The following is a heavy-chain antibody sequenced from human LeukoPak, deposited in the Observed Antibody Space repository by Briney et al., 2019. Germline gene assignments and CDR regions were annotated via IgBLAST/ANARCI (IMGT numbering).Heavy chain of an antibody. CDR2: IKEEGNEK. CDR3: VRVVWSSFFQ. Sequence: PGGSLRLFCTASGFSFRNYWMSWVRQAPGKGLEWVANIKEEGNEKKYVVSVKGRFTISRDNANNALYLQMNSLRAEDTAVYYCVRVVWSSFFQWGQGSRVIVSS. D-gene: IGHD2-8*01. V-gene: IGHV3-7*01. CDR1: GFSFRNYW. J-gene: IGHJ4*02.